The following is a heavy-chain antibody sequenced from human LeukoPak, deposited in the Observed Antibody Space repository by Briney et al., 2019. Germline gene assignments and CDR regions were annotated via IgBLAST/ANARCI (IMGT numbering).Heavy chain of an antibody. V-gene: IGHV3-7*03. D-gene: IGHD3-22*01. Sequence: GGSLRLSCEASGLTFNKYWMTWVRQAPGKGLEWVANIKQDGSEKYYVDSVKGRFTISRDNAKNSLYLQMNSLRAEDTAVYYCAKDETTTYYYDSSGYTPVYWGQGTLVTVSS. CDR1: GLTFNKYW. CDR3: AKDETTTYYYDSSGYTPVY. J-gene: IGHJ4*02. CDR2: IKQDGSEK.